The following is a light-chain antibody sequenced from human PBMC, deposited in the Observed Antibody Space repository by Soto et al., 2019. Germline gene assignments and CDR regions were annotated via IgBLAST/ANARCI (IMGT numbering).Light chain of an antibody. Sequence: QSVLTQPPSVSGAPGQRVTISCTGSSSNIGAGYDVHWYQQLPGTAPKRLMYGNSNRPSGVPDRFSGSKSGTSASLAITGLQAEVEADYYCQSYDSSLSVVFGGGTKVTVL. CDR1: SSNIGAGYD. J-gene: IGLJ2*01. CDR3: QSYDSSLSVV. V-gene: IGLV1-40*01. CDR2: GNS.